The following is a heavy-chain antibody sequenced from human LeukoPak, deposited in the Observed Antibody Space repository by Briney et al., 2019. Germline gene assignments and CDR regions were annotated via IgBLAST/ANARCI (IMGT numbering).Heavy chain of an antibody. Sequence: ASVKVSCKASGYTFTSYGIGWVRQAPGQGLEWMGWISAYNGNTNYAQKLQGRVTMTTDTSTSTAYMELRSLRSDDTAVYYCARARRLRYCSSTSCYPDFDYWGQGTLVTVSS. J-gene: IGHJ4*02. CDR1: GYTFTSYG. V-gene: IGHV1-18*01. CDR3: ARARRLRYCSSTSCYPDFDY. CDR2: ISAYNGNT. D-gene: IGHD2-2*01.